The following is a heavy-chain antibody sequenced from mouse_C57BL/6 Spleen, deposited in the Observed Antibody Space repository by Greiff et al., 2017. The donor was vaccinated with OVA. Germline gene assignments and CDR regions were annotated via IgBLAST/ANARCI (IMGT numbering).Heavy chain of an antibody. CDR3: ARHYYGSSYDYYAMDY. CDR2: IYPGSGST. J-gene: IGHJ4*01. V-gene: IGHV1-55*01. D-gene: IGHD1-1*01. CDR1: GYTFTSYW. Sequence: QVQLKQPGAELVKPGASVKMSCKASGYTFTSYWITWVKQRPGQGLEWIGDIYPGSGSTNYNEKFKSKATLTVDTSSSTAYMQLSSLTSEDSAVYYCARHYYGSSYDYYAMDYWGQGTSVTVSS.